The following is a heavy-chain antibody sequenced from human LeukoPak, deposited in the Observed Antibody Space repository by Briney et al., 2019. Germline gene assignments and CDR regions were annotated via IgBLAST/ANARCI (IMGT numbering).Heavy chain of an antibody. Sequence: GSLKLSCAASGFTFSGSAMHWVRQASGKGLEWVGRIRSKANSYATAYAASVKGRFTISRDDSKNTAYLQMNSLKTEDTAVYYCTVALVSYDYWGQGTLVTVSS. V-gene: IGHV3-73*01. CDR3: TVALVSYDY. CDR2: IRSKANSYAT. CDR1: GFTFSGSA. J-gene: IGHJ4*02.